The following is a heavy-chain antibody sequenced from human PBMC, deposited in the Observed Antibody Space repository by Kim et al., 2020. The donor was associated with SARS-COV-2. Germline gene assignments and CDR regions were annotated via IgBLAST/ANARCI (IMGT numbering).Heavy chain of an antibody. CDR3: AKDPYYDFWSGYYFDY. J-gene: IGHJ4*02. D-gene: IGHD3-3*01. Sequence: SVKGRFTISRDKSKNTLYLQRNSLRAEDTAVYYCAKDPYYDFWSGYYFDYWGQGTLVTVSS. V-gene: IGHV3-23*01.